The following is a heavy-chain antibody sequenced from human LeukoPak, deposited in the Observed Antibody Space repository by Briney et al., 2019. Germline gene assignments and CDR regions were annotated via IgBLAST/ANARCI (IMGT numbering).Heavy chain of an antibody. CDR1: GFIFNAFE. CDR2: ISTSSSFI. CDR3: ARAPSEIGGYYPEYFRH. Sequence: GGSLRLSCVVSGFIFNAFEMDWVRQAPGKGLEWVASISTSSSFIKYADSVKGRFTISRDNAKNTVSLQMNSLRAEDTGVYYCARAPSEIGGYYPEYFRHWGQGTLVTVSP. V-gene: IGHV3-21*01. J-gene: IGHJ1*01. D-gene: IGHD3-22*01.